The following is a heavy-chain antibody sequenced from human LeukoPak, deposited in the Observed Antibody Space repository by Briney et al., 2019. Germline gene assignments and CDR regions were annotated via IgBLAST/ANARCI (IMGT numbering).Heavy chain of an antibody. D-gene: IGHD5-12*01. CDR1: GYTFASYD. J-gene: IGHJ4*02. CDR2: MNPNSGNT. Sequence: ASVKVSCKASGYTFASYDINWVRQATAQGLEWMGWMNPNSGNTGYAQKFQGRVTMTRNTSISTAYMELSSLRSEDTAVYYCARVAVASRYYFDYWGQGTLVTVSS. CDR3: ARVAVASRYYFDY. V-gene: IGHV1-8*01.